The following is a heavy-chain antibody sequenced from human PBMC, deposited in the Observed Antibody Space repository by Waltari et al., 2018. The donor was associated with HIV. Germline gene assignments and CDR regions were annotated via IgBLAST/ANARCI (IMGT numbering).Heavy chain of an antibody. D-gene: IGHD3-22*01. CDR1: GYTFSDYY. CDR3: ARVFRGTVNYFDSRLGH. CDR2: INPNSGGT. J-gene: IGHJ5*02. V-gene: IGHV1-2*02. Sequence: GAEVKKPGASVKVSCKASGYTFSDYYMHWVRQAPGQGLEWMGWINPNSGGTRYAEKFQGRVTMTRDTSISTAYMELSRLRFDDTAVYYCARVFRGTVNYFDSRLGHWGQGTLVTVSS.